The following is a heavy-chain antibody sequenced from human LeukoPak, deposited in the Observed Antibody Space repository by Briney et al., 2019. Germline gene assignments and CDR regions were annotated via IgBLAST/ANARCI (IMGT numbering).Heavy chain of an antibody. V-gene: IGHV3-11*04. CDR1: GLMFSDYY. CDR3: ARSSITMVRGVIKSTTSWYHYYNMDV. Sequence: GGSLRLSCAASGLMFSDYYVSWIRQAPGKGLQWVSYISSGGDIIHYADSVKGRFTIARDKAKNSLYLQMNSLRAEDTAVYYCARSSITMVRGVIKSTTSWYHYYNMDVWGKGTTVTVSS. D-gene: IGHD3-10*01. J-gene: IGHJ6*03. CDR2: ISSGGDII.